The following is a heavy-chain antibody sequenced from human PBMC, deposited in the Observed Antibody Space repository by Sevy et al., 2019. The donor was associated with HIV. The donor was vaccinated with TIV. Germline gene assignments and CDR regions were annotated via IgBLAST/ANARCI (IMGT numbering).Heavy chain of an antibody. CDR3: VRSLGNYAV. CDR1: GFIFSSYW. Sequence: GGSLRLSCAASGFIFSSYWMLWVRQAPGKGLVWVSQINYDETRTDYADSVRGRFTISRDNDKNMVYLQMNSLGGEDTAVYYCVRSLGNYAVWGQGTLVTVSS. CDR2: INYDETRT. J-gene: IGHJ4*02. D-gene: IGHD1-7*01. V-gene: IGHV3-74*01.